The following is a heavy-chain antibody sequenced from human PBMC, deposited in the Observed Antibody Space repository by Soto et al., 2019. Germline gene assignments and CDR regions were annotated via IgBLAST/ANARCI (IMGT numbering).Heavy chain of an antibody. V-gene: IGHV3-7*01. CDR1: GFIFSDYW. J-gene: IGHJ4*02. D-gene: IGHD1-26*01. CDR2: IREDGGAK. Sequence: EVQLVESGGDLVQPGGSLRLSCGVSGFIFSDYWMSWVRQAPGKGLAWVATIREDGGAKYYVDSVKGRFTISRDNARNSLFLQMNGLGVEDTAVYYCASPSTSGTTDFWGQGTLVTVSS. CDR3: ASPSTSGTTDF.